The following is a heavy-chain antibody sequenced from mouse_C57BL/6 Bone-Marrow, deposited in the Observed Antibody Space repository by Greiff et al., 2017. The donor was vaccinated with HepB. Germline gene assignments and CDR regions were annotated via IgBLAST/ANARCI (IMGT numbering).Heavy chain of an antibody. J-gene: IGHJ2*01. Sequence: DVMLVESGGGLVKPGGSLKLSCAASGFTFSSYAMSWVRQTPEKRLEWVATISDGGSYTYYPDNVKGRFTISRDNAKNNLYLQMSHLKSEDTAMYYCARGYGSSHFDYWGQGTTLTVSS. D-gene: IGHD1-1*01. CDR1: GFTFSSYA. V-gene: IGHV5-4*03. CDR3: ARGYGSSHFDY. CDR2: ISDGGSYT.